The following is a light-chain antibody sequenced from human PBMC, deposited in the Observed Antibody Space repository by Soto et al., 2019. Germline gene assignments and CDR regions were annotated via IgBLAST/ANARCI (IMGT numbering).Light chain of an antibody. CDR3: SSYAGSNNFGV. CDR1: RSGIGGYNY. V-gene: IGLV2-8*01. Sequence: HSGLKQHPSAPGAPGASRTISCTCNRSGIGGYNYVSWYQQHPGKAPKLMIYEVNKRPSGVPDRFSGSKSGNTASLTVSGLQAEDEAYYYCSSYAGSNNFGVFGTGTKVTVL. CDR2: EVN. J-gene: IGLJ1*01.